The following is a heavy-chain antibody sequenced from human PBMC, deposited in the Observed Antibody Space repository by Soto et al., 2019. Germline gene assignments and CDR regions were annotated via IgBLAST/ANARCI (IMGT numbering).Heavy chain of an antibody. J-gene: IGHJ4*02. Sequence: SDTLSLTCTASGCSIGNYSWSCIRQPPGKGLEWIGYIYYSGSTNYNPSLKSRVTISVDTSKNQFSLNLSSVTAADTAVYYCARCGLLPVASWCNYWGQGTLVTVS. V-gene: IGHV4-59*01. CDR2: IYYSGST. CDR3: ARCGLLPVASWCNY. D-gene: IGHD2-2*01. CDR1: GCSIGNYS.